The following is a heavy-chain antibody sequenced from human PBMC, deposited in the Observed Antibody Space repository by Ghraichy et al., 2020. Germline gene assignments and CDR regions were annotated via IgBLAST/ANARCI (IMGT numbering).Heavy chain of an antibody. CDR1: GFTFSSYA. D-gene: IGHD5-24*01. J-gene: IGHJ4*02. CDR2: ISGSGGST. Sequence: LSLTCAASGFTFSSYAMSWVRQAPGKGLEWVSAISGSGGSTYYADSVKGRFTISRDNSKNTLYLQMNSLRAEDTAVYYCAKTRSVEMATNYYFDYWGQGTLVTVSS. CDR3: AKTRSVEMATNYYFDY. V-gene: IGHV3-23*01.